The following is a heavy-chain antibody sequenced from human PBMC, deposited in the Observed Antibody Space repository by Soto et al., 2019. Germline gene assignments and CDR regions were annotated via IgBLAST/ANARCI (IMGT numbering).Heavy chain of an antibody. CDR1: GDSVSSGY. D-gene: IGHD3-3*01. CDR3: ARVGPDVTVTHFGNVIIGSLCLDA. Sequence: XETLSLTCGISGDSVSSGYWDWSGKTPGKGLGGIGTVHHSGNAYKNPTLYSRVTISVDTSKNQYSLKLTSVTAANSALYYCARVGPDVTVTHFGNVIIGSLCLDAWGQGTLVTVSS. J-gene: IGHJ3*01. CDR2: VHHSGNA. V-gene: IGHV4-38-2*01.